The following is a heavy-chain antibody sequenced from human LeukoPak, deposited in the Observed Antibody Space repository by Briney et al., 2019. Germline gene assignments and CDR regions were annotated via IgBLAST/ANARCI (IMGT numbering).Heavy chain of an antibody. V-gene: IGHV4-39*01. CDR3: ARHAIAVPNYYFDC. J-gene: IGHJ4*02. CDR1: GGSISSRSYY. Sequence: PSETLSLTCTVSGGSISSRSYYWGWIRQPPGKGLEWIGSFSYSGSTYYSPSLNSRVTISVDTSNNQFSLKLTSVTATDTAVYYCARHAIAVPNYYFDCWGQGTLAIVSS. CDR2: FSYSGST. D-gene: IGHD6-19*01.